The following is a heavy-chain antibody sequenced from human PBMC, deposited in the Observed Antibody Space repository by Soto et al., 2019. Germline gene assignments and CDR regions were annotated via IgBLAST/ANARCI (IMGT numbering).Heavy chain of an antibody. CDR2: ITSDTKTI. J-gene: IGHJ4*02. CDR3: ARSVEGHFDY. V-gene: IGHV3-48*02. Sequence: EVQLVESGGNLVQPGGSLRLSCAASGFRFSIYSMNWVRQAPGKGLEWSAYITSDTKTIKYADSVKGRFTISRDNGKNSVYLQTNSLRDEDTAVYYCARSVEGHFDYWGQGTVVTVSA. D-gene: IGHD6-19*01. CDR1: GFRFSIYS.